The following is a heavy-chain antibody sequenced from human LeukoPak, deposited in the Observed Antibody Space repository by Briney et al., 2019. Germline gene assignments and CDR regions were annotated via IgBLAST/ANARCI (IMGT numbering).Heavy chain of an antibody. CDR3: AKTTVTSEEYYYYYMTS. V-gene: IGHV1-18*01. CDR1: GYTFTSYG. J-gene: IGHJ6*03. Sequence: GSSVKVSCKTSGYTFTSYGVSWVRQAPGQGLEWMGWIITYNGNTYYSQKLQGRVTMTTDTSTSTAYMELRSLRSDDTAVYYCAKTTVTSEEYYYYYMTSGAKGPRSPSP. CDR2: IITYNGNT. D-gene: IGHD4-17*01.